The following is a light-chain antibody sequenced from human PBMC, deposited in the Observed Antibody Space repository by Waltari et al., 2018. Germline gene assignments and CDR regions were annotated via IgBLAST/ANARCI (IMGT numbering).Light chain of an antibody. CDR2: WAS. CDR3: QQYYSTRT. V-gene: IGKV4-1*01. J-gene: IGKJ2*01. Sequence: DIVMTQSPDSLAVSLGERATNNCKSSQSVLYSSNNKNYLAWYQQKPGQPPKLLIYWASTRESGVPDRFSGSGSGTDFTLTISSLQAEDVAVYYCQQYYSTRTFGQGTKLEI. CDR1: QSVLYSSNNKNY.